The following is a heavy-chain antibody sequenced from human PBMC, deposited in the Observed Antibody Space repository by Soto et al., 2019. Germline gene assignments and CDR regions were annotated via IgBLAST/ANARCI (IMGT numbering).Heavy chain of an antibody. CDR3: ARGFRNYYGSGSYYGMDV. V-gene: IGHV4-31*03. D-gene: IGHD3-10*01. CDR1: GGSISSGGYY. J-gene: IGHJ6*02. CDR2: IYYSGST. Sequence: PSETLSLTCTVSGGSISSGGYYWSWIRQHPGKGLEWIGYIYYSGSTYYNPSLKSRVTISVDTSKNQLSLKLSSVTAADTAVYYCARGFRNYYGSGSYYGMDVWGQGTTVTVSS.